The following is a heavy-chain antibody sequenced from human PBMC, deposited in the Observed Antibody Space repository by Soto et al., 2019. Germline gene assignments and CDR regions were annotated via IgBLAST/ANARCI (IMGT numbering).Heavy chain of an antibody. CDR1: GYSFTGYY. J-gene: IGHJ4*02. CDR3: ARGDYGTGGYPFPYFDY. Sequence: SCKASGYSFTGYYIHWVRQAPGQGLEWMGWINPDSGATNYAQNFQGRVTLTSDTSISTASMDLTSLTSDDTAVYYCARGDYGTGGYPFPYFDYWGQGTLVTVSS. V-gene: IGHV1-2*02. D-gene: IGHD2-8*02. CDR2: INPDSGAT.